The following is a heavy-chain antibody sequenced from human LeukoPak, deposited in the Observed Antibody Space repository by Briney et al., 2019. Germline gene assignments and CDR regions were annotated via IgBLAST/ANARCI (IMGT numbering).Heavy chain of an antibody. D-gene: IGHD6-13*01. Sequence: GASVKVSCKASGYTFTSYDINWVRQATGQGLEWMGWMNPNSGNTGYAQKFQGRVTMTRNTSISTAYMELSSLRSEDTAVYYCASRVSWFYGMDVWGQGTTVTVSS. CDR1: GYTFTSYD. V-gene: IGHV1-8*01. CDR3: ASRVSWFYGMDV. J-gene: IGHJ6*02. CDR2: MNPNSGNT.